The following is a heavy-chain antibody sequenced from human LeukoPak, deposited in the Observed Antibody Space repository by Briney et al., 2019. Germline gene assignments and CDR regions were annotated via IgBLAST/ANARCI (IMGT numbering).Heavy chain of an antibody. D-gene: IGHD1-1*01. CDR1: GYTFTDYY. Sequence: ASVKVSCKVSGYTFTDYYMHWVQQAPGKGLEWMGLVDPEDGEPIYAEKFQGRVTITADTSTDTAYMELSSLRSEDTAVYYCAPDYNNSRYWGPGTLVTVSS. J-gene: IGHJ4*02. V-gene: IGHV1-69-2*01. CDR3: APDYNNSRY. CDR2: VDPEDGEP.